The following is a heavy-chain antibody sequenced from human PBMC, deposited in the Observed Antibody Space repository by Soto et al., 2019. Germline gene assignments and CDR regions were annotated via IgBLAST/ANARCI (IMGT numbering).Heavy chain of an antibody. J-gene: IGHJ4*02. D-gene: IGHD5-18*01. CDR3: ATNSDTAMVRPQVDY. Sequence: TRSLTSTFSVGSIGSGGYYWSLIRQHPGKGLEWIGYIYYSGSTYYNPSLKSRVTISVDTSKNQFSLKLSSVTAADTAVYYCATNSDTAMVRPQVDYWGQGTLVTVSS. CDR1: VGSIGSGGYY. V-gene: IGHV4-31*03. CDR2: IYYSGST.